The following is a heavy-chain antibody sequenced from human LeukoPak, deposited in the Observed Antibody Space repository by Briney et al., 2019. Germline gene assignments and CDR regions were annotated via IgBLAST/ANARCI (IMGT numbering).Heavy chain of an antibody. CDR2: IYPGDSDI. CDR1: GYRFSNYW. D-gene: IGHD2-15*01. Sequence: GESLKISCKGSGYRFSNYWIGWVRHMPGKGLEWMGTIYPGDSDIRYSLSFQGQVTISADKSISTAYLQWSSLKASDTAMYYCARQEYCSGGSCYTWFDPWGQGTLVTVSS. J-gene: IGHJ5*02. CDR3: ARQEYCSGGSCYTWFDP. V-gene: IGHV5-51*01.